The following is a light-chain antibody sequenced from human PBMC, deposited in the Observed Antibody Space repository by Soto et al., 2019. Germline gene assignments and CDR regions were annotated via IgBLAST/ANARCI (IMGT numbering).Light chain of an antibody. CDR3: MQATQFP. CDR1: QSLVHSDGNTY. CDR2: KIS. V-gene: IGKV2-24*01. Sequence: DIVMTQTPLSSPVTLGQPASISCRSSQSLVHSDGNTYLSWPHQRPGQPPRLLTYKISNRFSGVPDRFSGSGAGTDFTLKISRVEAEDVGAYHCMQATQFPFGGGTKVEIK. J-gene: IGKJ4*01.